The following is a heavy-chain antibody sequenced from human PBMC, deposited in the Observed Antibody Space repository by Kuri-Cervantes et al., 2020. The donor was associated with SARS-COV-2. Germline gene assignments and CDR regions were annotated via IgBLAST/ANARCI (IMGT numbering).Heavy chain of an antibody. V-gene: IGHV3-30*03. CDR3: ARGDYGDYGDY. CDR2: ISYDGSNK. J-gene: IGHJ4*02. D-gene: IGHD4-17*01. CDR1: GFTLSSYS. Sequence: AGSLCLSCAASGFTLSSYSMNWVRQAPGKGLEWVAVISYDGSNKYYADSVKGRFTISRDNSKNTLYLQMNRLRAEDTAVYYCARGDYGDYGDYWGQGTVVTVSS.